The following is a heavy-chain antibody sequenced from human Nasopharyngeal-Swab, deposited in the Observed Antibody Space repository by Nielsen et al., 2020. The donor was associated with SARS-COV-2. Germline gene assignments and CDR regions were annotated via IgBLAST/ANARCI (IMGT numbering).Heavy chain of an antibody. J-gene: IGHJ6*02. CDR2: TYNTGST. D-gene: IGHD2-15*01. V-gene: IGHV4-39*01. CDR1: GDSISSRSYY. Sequence: SETLSLTCTVSGDSISSRSYYWGWIRQPPGKGLEWIGSTYNTGSTYYNPSLKSRVTISVDTSKNQFSLKLSSVTAADTAVYYCARREDCSGGSCHPYCYYYGMDVWGQGTTVTVSS. CDR3: ARREDCSGGSCHPYCYYYGMDV.